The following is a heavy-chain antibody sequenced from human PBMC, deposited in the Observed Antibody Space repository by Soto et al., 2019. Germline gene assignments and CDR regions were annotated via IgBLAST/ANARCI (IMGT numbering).Heavy chain of an antibody. J-gene: IGHJ6*02. D-gene: IGHD5-18*01. CDR1: GYTFTSYY. CDR3: ARDAGDTAMVYYYGMYV. V-gene: IGHV1-46*01. Sequence: ASVKVSCKASGYTFTSYYMHWVRQAPGQGLEWMGIINPSGGSTSYAQKFQGRVTMTRDTSTSTAYMELSSLRYEDTDVYYCARDAGDTAMVYYYGMYVWGQGTTVTVSS. CDR2: INPSGGST.